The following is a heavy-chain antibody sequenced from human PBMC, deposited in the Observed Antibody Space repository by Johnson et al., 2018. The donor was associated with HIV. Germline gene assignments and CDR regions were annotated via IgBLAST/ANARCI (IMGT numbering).Heavy chain of an antibody. CDR3: AAGDSHGGAFDI. Sequence: VQLVESGGGVVQPGRSLRLSCAASGFTFSYYGIHWVRQAPGKGLEWVAVISYAGSDKYYSDSVKGRFTISRDNSKNTLYLQMNSLRAEDTAVYYCAAGDSHGGAFDIWGQGTMVTVSS. D-gene: IGHD2-21*02. J-gene: IGHJ3*02. V-gene: IGHV3-33*05. CDR1: GFTFSYYG. CDR2: ISYAGSDK.